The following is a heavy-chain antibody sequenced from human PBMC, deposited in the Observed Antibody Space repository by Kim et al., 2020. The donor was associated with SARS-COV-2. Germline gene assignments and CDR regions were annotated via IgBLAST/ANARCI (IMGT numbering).Heavy chain of an antibody. Sequence: SETLSLTCTVSGGSISSYSWSWIRQPPGKGLEWIGYIYYSESTNYNPSLKSRVTISVDTSKNQFSLKLNSVTAADTAVYYCARQRGSGSYYIQFDPWGQGTLVTVS. CDR2: IYYSEST. CDR1: GGSISSYS. D-gene: IGHD3-10*01. V-gene: IGHV4-59*08. CDR3: ARQRGSGSYYIQFDP. J-gene: IGHJ5*02.